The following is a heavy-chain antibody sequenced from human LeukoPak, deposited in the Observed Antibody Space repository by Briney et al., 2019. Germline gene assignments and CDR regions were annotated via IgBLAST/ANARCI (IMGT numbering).Heavy chain of an antibody. J-gene: IGHJ4*02. Sequence: GGSLRLSCAASGFTFSSYWTHWVRQAPGKGLVWVSRINSDGSSTSYADSVKGRFTISRDNAKNTLYLQMNSLRAEDTAVYYCARDPPYGDYVSWGQGTLVTVSS. CDR1: GFTFSSYW. V-gene: IGHV3-74*01. CDR2: INSDGSST. CDR3: ARDPPYGDYVS. D-gene: IGHD4-17*01.